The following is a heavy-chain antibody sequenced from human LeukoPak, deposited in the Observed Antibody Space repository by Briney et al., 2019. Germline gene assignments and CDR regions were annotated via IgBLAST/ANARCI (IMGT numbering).Heavy chain of an antibody. J-gene: IGHJ5*02. CDR3: ARNQDYCSSTSCGGWFDP. Sequence: ASVKVSCKASGGTFSSYAISWVRQAPGQGLEWMGGIIPIFGTANYAQKFQGRVTITADKSTSTAYMELSSLRSEDTAVYYCARNQDYCSSTSCGGWFDPWGQGTLVTVSS. D-gene: IGHD2-2*01. CDR1: GGTFSSYA. CDR2: IIPIFGTA. V-gene: IGHV1-69*06.